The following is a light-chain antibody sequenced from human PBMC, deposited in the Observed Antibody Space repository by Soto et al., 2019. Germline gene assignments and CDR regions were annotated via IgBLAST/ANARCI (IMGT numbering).Light chain of an antibody. CDR3: QQYHNWPPQYT. V-gene: IGKV3-15*01. CDR2: GAS. CDR1: QSVASN. Sequence: IVMTPSPASLSLSPGDGATLSCRASQSVASNVAWYQQKPGQGPRLLIHGASTRAAGVPARFSGSGSGTDFTLTISSLQSEDFAVYYCQQYHNWPPQYTFGQGTKLQIK. J-gene: IGKJ2*01.